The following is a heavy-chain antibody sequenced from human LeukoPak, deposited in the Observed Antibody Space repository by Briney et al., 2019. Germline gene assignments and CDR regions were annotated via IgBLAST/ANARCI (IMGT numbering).Heavy chain of an antibody. CDR1: GFTFSDHY. V-gene: IGHV3-72*01. CDR3: GRVRGEEN. D-gene: IGHD3-10*01. CDR2: IRNKANSYTT. J-gene: IGHJ4*02. Sequence: GGSLRLSCATSGFTFSDHYMDWVRQAPGKGLEWVGRIRNKANSYTTDYAASVKGRFIISRDDSMNSLYLQMNSLKTEDTAVYYCGRVRGEENWGQGTLVTVSS.